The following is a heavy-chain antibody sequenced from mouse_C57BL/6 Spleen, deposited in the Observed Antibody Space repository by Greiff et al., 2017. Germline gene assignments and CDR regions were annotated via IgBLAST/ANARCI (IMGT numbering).Heavy chain of an antibody. J-gene: IGHJ2*01. CDR3: ARKTPIYYGYYFDY. V-gene: IGHV1-55*01. D-gene: IGHD2-2*01. CDR1: GYTFTSYW. Sequence: QVQLKQPGAELVKPGASVKMSCKASGYTFTSYWITWVKQRPGQGLEWIGDIYPGSGSTNYNEKFKSKATLTVDTSSSTAYMQLSSLTSEDSAVYYCARKTPIYYGYYFDYWGQGTTLTVSS. CDR2: IYPGSGST.